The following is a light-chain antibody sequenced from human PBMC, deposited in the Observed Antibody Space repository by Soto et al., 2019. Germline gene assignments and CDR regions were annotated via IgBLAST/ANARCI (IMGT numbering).Light chain of an antibody. Sequence: QPVLTQPPSASGSPGQSVTISCTGTSSDVGGSNYVSWYQQHPGKAPKLMIYEVSKRPSGVPDRFTGSKSGNTASLTVSGLQAEDEADYYCSSYAGTNSVVFGGGTKLTVL. J-gene: IGLJ2*01. V-gene: IGLV2-8*01. CDR3: SSYAGTNSVV. CDR2: EVS. CDR1: SSDVGGSNY.